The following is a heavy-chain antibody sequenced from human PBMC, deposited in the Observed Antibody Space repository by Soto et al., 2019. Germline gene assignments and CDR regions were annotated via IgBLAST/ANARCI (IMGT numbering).Heavy chain of an antibody. CDR3: ARDFFAKSSSTNYYYYYGMDV. CDR1: GGSISSYY. J-gene: IGHJ6*02. V-gene: IGHV4-59*01. CDR2: IYYSGST. Sequence: SETLSLTCTVSGGSISSYYWSWIRQPPGKGLEWIGYIYYSGSTNYNPSLKSRVTISVDTSKNQFSLKLSSVTAADTAVYYCARDFFAKSSSTNYYYYYGMDVWGQGTTVTVSS. D-gene: IGHD6-13*01.